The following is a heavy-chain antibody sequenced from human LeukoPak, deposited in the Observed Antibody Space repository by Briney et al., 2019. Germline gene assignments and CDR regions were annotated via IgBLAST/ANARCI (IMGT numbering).Heavy chain of an antibody. V-gene: IGHV3-21*06. CDR1: GFTFSDYN. CDR3: ARILVVPAANYYYSYGMDV. Sequence: GGSLRLSCAASGFTFSDYNMNWVSQAPGKGLEWVSSISSSGTYIYYADSVKGRFTISRDNAKTSLSLQMNSLRAEDTAVYYCARILVVPAANYYYSYGMDVWGQGTTVTVSS. D-gene: IGHD2-2*01. J-gene: IGHJ6*02. CDR2: ISSSGTYI.